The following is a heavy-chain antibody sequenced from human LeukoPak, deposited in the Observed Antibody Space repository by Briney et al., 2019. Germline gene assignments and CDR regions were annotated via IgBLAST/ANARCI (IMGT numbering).Heavy chain of an antibody. J-gene: IGHJ4*02. Sequence: GGSLRLSCAASTFSFSDHYMSWVRQAPGKGLEWVSYISRSGSPVYYADSVKGRFTISRDNAKKSLYLQMNSLRAEDTAVYFCARPYRSGWYIQYYFDHWGQGTLVTVSS. CDR3: ARPYRSGWYIQYYFDH. CDR1: TFSFSDHY. CDR2: ISRSGSPV. D-gene: IGHD6-13*01. V-gene: IGHV3-11*04.